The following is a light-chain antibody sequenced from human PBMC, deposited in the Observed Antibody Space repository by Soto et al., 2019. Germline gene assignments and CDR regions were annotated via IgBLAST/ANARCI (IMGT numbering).Light chain of an antibody. J-gene: IGKJ4*01. CDR3: LQENKYPLP. V-gene: IGKV1-6*01. CDR2: ATS. CDR1: QDIISD. Sequence: IQMTQFPSSLSSSVGDRVTLTCRASQDIISDLGWYQQRPGKAPNLLIYATSTLQSGVPSRFSGSGSVTDFTLTISSLHPEDLATYYCLQENKYPLPFGGGTKVEIK.